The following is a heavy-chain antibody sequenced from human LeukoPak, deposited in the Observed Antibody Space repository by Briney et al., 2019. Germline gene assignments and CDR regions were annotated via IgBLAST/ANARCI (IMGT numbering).Heavy chain of an antibody. CDR1: GFTFSSYA. CDR2: ISYDGSNK. CDR3: ATAGPRLYYFDY. V-gene: IGHV3-30*01. J-gene: IGHJ4*02. Sequence: GRSLRLSCAASGFTFSSYAMHWVRQAPGKGLEWVAVISYDGSNKYYADSVKGRFTISRDNSKNTLYLQMNSLRSEDTAVYYRATAGPRLYYFDYWGQGTLVTVSS.